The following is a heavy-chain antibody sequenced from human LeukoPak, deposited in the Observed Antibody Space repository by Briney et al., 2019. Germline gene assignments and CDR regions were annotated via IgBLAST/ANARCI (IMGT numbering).Heavy chain of an antibody. CDR1: GGTFSSYA. D-gene: IGHD6-6*01. CDR2: IIPILGIA. Sequence: ASVKVSCKASGGTFSSYAISWVRQAPGQGLEWMGRIIPILGIANYAQKFQGRVTITADKSTSTAYMELSSLRSEDTAVYYCARASIAARPGGFDPWGQGTLVTVSS. CDR3: ARASIAARPGGFDP. V-gene: IGHV1-69*04. J-gene: IGHJ5*02.